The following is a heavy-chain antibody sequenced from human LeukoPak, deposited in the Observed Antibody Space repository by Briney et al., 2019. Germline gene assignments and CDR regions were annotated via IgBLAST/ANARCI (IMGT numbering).Heavy chain of an antibody. V-gene: IGHV4-59*01. D-gene: IGHD6-13*01. CDR1: GGSISSYY. CDR2: IYCSGST. CDR3: ARSYSSSWSRMGYYYGMDV. J-gene: IGHJ6*02. Sequence: SETLSLTCTVSGGSISSYYWSWIRQPPGKGLEWIGYIYCSGSTNYNPSLKSRVTISVDTSKNQFSLKLSSVTAADTAVYYCARSYSSSWSRMGYYYGMDVWGQGTTVTVSS.